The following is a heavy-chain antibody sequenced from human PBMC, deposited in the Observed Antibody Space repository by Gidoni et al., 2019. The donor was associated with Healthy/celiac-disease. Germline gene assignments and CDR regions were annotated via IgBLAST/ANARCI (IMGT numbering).Heavy chain of an antibody. Sequence: EVQLVESGGGLVQPGGSLKLSCAASGFTFSGSAMHWVRQASGKGLEWVGRIRSKANSYATAYAASVKGRFTISRDDSKNTAYLQMNSLKTEDTAVYYCINSGSYFPDYWGQGTLVTVSS. CDR2: IRSKANSYAT. D-gene: IGHD1-26*01. CDR3: INSGSYFPDY. V-gene: IGHV3-73*01. CDR1: GFTFSGSA. J-gene: IGHJ4*02.